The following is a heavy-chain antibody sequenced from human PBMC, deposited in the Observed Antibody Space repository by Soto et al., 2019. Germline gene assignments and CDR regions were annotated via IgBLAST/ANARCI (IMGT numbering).Heavy chain of an antibody. J-gene: IGHJ4*02. Sequence: SETLSLTCTVSGDSMSSGAYYWNWIRQHPGKGLEWIGYIYYSGNTYYNPSLKSRIVISVDTSKNQFSLNLGSVTAADTAIYYCASSYSGYLDNWGRGALVTVST. CDR2: IYYSGNT. CDR1: GDSMSSGAYY. D-gene: IGHD3-22*01. V-gene: IGHV4-31*03. CDR3: ASSYSGYLDN.